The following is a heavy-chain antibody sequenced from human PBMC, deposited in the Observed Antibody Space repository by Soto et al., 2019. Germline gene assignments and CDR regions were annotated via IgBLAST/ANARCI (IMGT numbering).Heavy chain of an antibody. CDR2: INPSGGST. J-gene: IGHJ3*02. V-gene: IGHV1-46*01. D-gene: IGHD2-15*01. CDR3: ARDSTVAATHDAFDI. CDR1: GYTFTSYY. Sequence: QVQLVQSGAEVKKPGASVKVSCKASGYTFTSYYMHWVRQAPGQGLEWMGIINPSGGSTSYAQKFQRRVTMTRETSTRTVYMELSSLRSEDTAVYYCARDSTVAATHDAFDIWGQGTMVTVSS.